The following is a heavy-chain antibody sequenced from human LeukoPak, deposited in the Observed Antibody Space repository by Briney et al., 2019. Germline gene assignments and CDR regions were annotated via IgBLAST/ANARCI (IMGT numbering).Heavy chain of an antibody. V-gene: IGHV4-59*02. D-gene: IGHD1-1*01. CDR1: GASVSSHY. Sequence: PSETLSLTCTVSGASVSSHYWSWIRQPPGKGLEWIGYVSYSGGTNYNPSLKSRVTISLDTSKDQFSLKLSSVTAADTAVYYCARQAGTHYAFDIWGQGTMVTVSS. CDR3: ARQAGTHYAFDI. CDR2: VSYSGGT. J-gene: IGHJ3*02.